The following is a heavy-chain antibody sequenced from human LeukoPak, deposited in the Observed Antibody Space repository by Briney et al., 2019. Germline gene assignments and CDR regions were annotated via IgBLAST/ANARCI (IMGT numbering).Heavy chain of an antibody. J-gene: IGHJ6*02. D-gene: IGHD1-1*01. V-gene: IGHV1-8*01. CDR3: AGSVATGTTDQLDYYYYGMDV. CDR2: MNPNSGNT. CDR1: GYTFTSYD. Sequence: ASVKVSCKASGYTFTSYDINWVRQATGQGLEWMGWMNPNSGNTGYAQKFQGRVTMTRDTSTSTVYMELSSLRSEDTAVYYCAGSVATGTTDQLDYYYYGMDVWGQGTTVTVSS.